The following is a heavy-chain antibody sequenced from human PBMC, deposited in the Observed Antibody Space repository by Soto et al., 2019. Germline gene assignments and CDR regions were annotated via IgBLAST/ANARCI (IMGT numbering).Heavy chain of an antibody. V-gene: IGHV3-23*01. J-gene: IGHJ6*02. D-gene: IGHD1-26*01. CDR1: GFTFSSYA. CDR3: ATYSGNYERYGVYYGMDV. CDR2: ISGSGGST. Sequence: GGSLRLSCAASGFTFSSYAMSWVRQAPGKGLEWVSAISGSGGSTYYADSVKGRFTISRDNSKNTLYLQMNSLRAEDTAVYYCATYSGNYERYGVYYGMDVWGQGTTVTVSS.